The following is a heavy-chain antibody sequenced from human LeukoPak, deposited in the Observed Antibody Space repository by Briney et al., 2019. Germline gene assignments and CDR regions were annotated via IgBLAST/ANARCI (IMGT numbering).Heavy chain of an antibody. Sequence: SVTVSLICTVSGGPISSYYGIWMRQPTGEAVEGIGHIYTCGSTKYNRSLKSRVTMSVVTSKNQYSLKLSSLTATDTAVDYCARDLGSLDYGDYVVWFDPWGQGTLVTVSS. CDR3: ARDLGSLDYGDYVVWFDP. CDR2: IYTCGST. D-gene: IGHD4-17*01. V-gene: IGHV4-4*07. CDR1: GGPISSYY. J-gene: IGHJ5*02.